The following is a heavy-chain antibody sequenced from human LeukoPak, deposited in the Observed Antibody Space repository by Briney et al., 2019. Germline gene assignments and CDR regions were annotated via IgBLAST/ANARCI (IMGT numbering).Heavy chain of an antibody. CDR3: ARGVRGVNYWYFDL. J-gene: IGHJ2*01. V-gene: IGHV3-21*01. CDR1: GFSFSNFN. CDR2: ISSSSSYI. Sequence: GGSLRLSCAASGFSFSNFNMNWVRQAPGKGLEWVLFISSSSSYIYYADSVKGRFTISRDCPKNSLYLQMNSLRAEDTAVYYCARGVRGVNYWYFDLWGRGTLVTVSS. D-gene: IGHD3-10*01.